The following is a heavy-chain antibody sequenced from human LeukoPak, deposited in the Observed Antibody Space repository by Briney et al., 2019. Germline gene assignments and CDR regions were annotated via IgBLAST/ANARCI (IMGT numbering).Heavy chain of an antibody. CDR1: GGSISSGDYY. CDR2: IYYSGST. D-gene: IGHD3-10*01. Sequence: PSQTLSLTCTVSGGSISSGDYYWSWIRQPPGKGLEWIGYIYYSGSTYYNPSLKSRVTISVDTSKNQFSLKLSSVTAADTAVYYCVSDDGSGRIDYWGQGTLVTVSS. CDR3: VSDDGSGRIDY. V-gene: IGHV4-30-4*01. J-gene: IGHJ4*02.